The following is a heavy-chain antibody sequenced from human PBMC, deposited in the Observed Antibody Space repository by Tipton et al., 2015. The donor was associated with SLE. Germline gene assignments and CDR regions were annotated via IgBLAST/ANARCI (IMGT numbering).Heavy chain of an antibody. CDR2: IYYSGST. Sequence: TLSLTCTVSGGSISSYYWSWIRQPPGKGLEWIGYIYYSGSTNYNPSLKSRVTISVDTSKNQFSLKLSSVTAADTAVYYCARGNQIAVAGAFDIWGQGTMVRVSS. CDR1: GGSISSYY. CDR3: ARGNQIAVAGAFDI. V-gene: IGHV4-59*01. D-gene: IGHD6-19*01. J-gene: IGHJ3*02.